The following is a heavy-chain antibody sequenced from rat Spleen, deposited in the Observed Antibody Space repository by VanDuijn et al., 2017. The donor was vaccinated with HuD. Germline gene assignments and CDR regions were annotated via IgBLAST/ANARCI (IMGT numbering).Heavy chain of an antibody. CDR3: TRDRFPYNNYLFDF. D-gene: IGHD1-10*01. J-gene: IGHJ2*01. V-gene: IGHV2S30*01. Sequence: QVQLKESGPGLVQPSQTLSLTCTVSGFSLMDYSVHWVRQPPGKGLEWMGRMKYDGDTYYNSALKSRLSISRDTSKSQVFLKVNSLQSEDTAIYYCTRDRFPYNNYLFDFWGQGVMVTVSS. CDR1: GFSLMDYS. CDR2: MKYDGDT.